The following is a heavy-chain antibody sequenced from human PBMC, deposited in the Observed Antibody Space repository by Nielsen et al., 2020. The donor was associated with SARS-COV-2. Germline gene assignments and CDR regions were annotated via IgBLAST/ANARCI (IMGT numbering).Heavy chain of an antibody. D-gene: IGHD3-3*01. CDR2: INTNTGNP. J-gene: IGHJ5*02. CDR1: GYTFTSYA. V-gene: IGHV7-4-1*02. Sequence: ASVKVSCKASGYTFTSYAMNWVRQAPGQGLEWMGWINTNTGNPTYAQGFTGRFVFSLDTSVSTAYLQISSLKAEDTAVYYCARDPGVDFWSGRVWSDPWGQGTLVTVSS. CDR3: ARDPGVDFWSGRVWSDP.